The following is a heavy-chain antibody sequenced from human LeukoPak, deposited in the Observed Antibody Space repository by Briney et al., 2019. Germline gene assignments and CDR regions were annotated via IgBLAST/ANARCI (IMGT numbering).Heavy chain of an antibody. CDR3: ARDTTVASGMQY. J-gene: IGHJ4*02. V-gene: IGHV4-59*01. D-gene: IGHD6-19*01. CDR2: IYIKST. Sequence: SETLSLTCTVSGGSISTFSWSWIRQFPGKGLECFGSIYIKSTNYNPSLKSRVAISVDTSKNQFSLRLDSVTTADTAVYYCARDTTVASGMQYWGQGTLVTVSS. CDR1: GGSISTFS.